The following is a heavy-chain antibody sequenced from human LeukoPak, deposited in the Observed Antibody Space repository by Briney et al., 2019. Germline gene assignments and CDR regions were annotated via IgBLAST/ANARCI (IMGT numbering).Heavy chain of an antibody. CDR2: ISGSGGRP. V-gene: IGHV3-23*01. CDR3: AKAPAKVVITTRNYYGMDG. J-gene: IGHJ6*02. Sequence: GGSLRLSCAASGFTFSSYDMRWLRQAPGKGLEGVSDISGSGGRPYYSDSVKGRFAISRHNSKNTLYLQMNSLRAEDTAVYYCAKAPAKVVITTRNYYGMDGWGQGTTVTVSS. D-gene: IGHD3-22*01. CDR1: GFTFSSYD.